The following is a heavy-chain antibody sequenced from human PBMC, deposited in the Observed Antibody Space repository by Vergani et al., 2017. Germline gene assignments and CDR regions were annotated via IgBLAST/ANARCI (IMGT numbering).Heavy chain of an antibody. CDR3: ARGRQGSVAGXFDY. J-gene: IGHJ4*02. CDR2: IYHSGST. CDR1: GYSISSGYY. V-gene: IGHV4-38-2*02. Sequence: QVQLQESGPGLVKPSETLSLTCTVSGYSISSGYYWGWIRQPPGKGLEWIGSIYHSGSTYYNPSLKSRVTISVDTSKNQFSLKLSSVTAADTAVYYCARGRQGSVAGXFDYWGQGTLVTVSS. D-gene: IGHD3-10*01.